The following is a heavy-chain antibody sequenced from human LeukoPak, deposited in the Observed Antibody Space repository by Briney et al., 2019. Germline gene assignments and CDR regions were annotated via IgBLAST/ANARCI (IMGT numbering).Heavy chain of an antibody. J-gene: IGHJ6*02. Sequence: ASVKVSCKASGGTFSSYAISWVRQAPGQGLEWMGRIIPILGIANYAQKFQGRVTITADKSTSTAYMELSSLRSEDTAVYYCASDDILTGQDYYYYYGVDVWGQGTTVTVSS. D-gene: IGHD3-9*01. CDR2: IIPILGIA. CDR3: ASDDILTGQDYYYYYGVDV. V-gene: IGHV1-69*04. CDR1: GGTFSSYA.